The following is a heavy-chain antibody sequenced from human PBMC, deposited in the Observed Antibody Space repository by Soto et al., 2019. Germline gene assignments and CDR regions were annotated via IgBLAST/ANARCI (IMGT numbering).Heavy chain of an antibody. V-gene: IGHV3-74*01. CDR3: SRAATTGYSAAGDY. J-gene: IGHJ4*02. CDR1: GFTFSSYW. CDR2: INNDGSSR. Sequence: GSLRLSCAASGFTFSSYWMHWVRQSPGKGLMWVSRINNDGSSRSYADSVKGRFTISRDNAKNTLYLQVNSLRAEDTAVYYCSRAATTGYSAAGDYWGQATPVTVSS. D-gene: IGHD2-15*01.